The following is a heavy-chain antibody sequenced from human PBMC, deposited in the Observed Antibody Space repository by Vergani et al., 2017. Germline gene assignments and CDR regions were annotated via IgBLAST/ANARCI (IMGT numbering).Heavy chain of an antibody. Sequence: EVQLVESGGGLVQPGGSLRLSCAASGFTFSSYWMHWVRQVPGKGLLWVSRITSDGSDTSSAGSVKGRFTISRDDSKRLAYLQLSGLKTEDTAVYFCSRGCGYSFGYSDYWGQGTLVTVSS. CDR1: GFTFSSYW. CDR2: ITSDGSDT. J-gene: IGHJ4*02. V-gene: IGHV3-74*01. D-gene: IGHD5-18*01. CDR3: SRGCGYSFGYSDY.